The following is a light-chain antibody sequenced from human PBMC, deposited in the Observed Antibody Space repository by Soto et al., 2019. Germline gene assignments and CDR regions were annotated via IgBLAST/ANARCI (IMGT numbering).Light chain of an antibody. J-gene: IGKJ5*01. CDR2: GAS. Sequence: PGERATLSCRASQSVRSDYLAWYQQKPGQAPRLHIYGASTRATGIPDRFTGSGSGTDFTLTISSLEPEDFAVCYCKHRSNWPITCGEGTRLEIK. V-gene: IGKV3D-20*02. CDR3: KHRSNWPIT. CDR1: QSVRSDY.